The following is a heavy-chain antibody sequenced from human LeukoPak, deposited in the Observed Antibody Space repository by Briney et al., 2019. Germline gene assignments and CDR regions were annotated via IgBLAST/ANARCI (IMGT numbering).Heavy chain of an antibody. CDR2: INPNGGGT. CDR3: ARDPSASWQWFDY. Sequence: ASVKVSCKASGYTFTTFYIHWVRQAPGQGLEWVGVINPNGGGTSYAQRFQGRVTMTRDKSTSTVYMDLSSLRSEDTAVYYCARDPSASWQWFDYWGQGTLVTVSP. V-gene: IGHV1-46*01. J-gene: IGHJ4*02. CDR1: GYTFTTFY. D-gene: IGHD1-26*01.